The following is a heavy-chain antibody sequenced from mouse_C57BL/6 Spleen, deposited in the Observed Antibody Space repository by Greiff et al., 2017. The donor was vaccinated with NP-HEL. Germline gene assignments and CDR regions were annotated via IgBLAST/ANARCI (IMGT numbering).Heavy chain of an antibody. Sequence: QVQLQQSGPELVKPGASVKISCKASGYAFSSSWMNWVKQRPGQGLEWIGRIYPGDGDTNYNGKFKGKATLTADKSSSTAYMPLSSLTSEDSADYFCARWDMVTTLYFDYWGQGTTLTVSS. CDR2: IYPGDGDT. D-gene: IGHD2-2*01. V-gene: IGHV1-82*01. CDR1: GYAFSSSW. CDR3: ARWDMVTTLYFDY. J-gene: IGHJ2*01.